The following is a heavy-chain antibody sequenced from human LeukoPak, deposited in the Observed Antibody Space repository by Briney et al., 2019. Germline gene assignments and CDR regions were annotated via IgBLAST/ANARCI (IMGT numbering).Heavy chain of an antibody. J-gene: IGHJ3*02. Sequence: GRSLRLSCAASGFTFDEPAMHWVRQAPGKGLEWVSGIGWDSKSIVCADSVKGRFTISRGNAKNSLYLQMNGLRPEDTASYYCAKAVAAPGAFDIWGRGTVVTVSS. CDR3: AKAVAAPGAFDI. CDR1: GFTFDEPA. CDR2: IGWDSKSI. D-gene: IGHD6-19*01. V-gene: IGHV3-9*01.